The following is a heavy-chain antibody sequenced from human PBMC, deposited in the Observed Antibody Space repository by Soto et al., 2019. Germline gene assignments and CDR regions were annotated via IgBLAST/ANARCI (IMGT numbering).Heavy chain of an antibody. CDR2: IYWNDDK. V-gene: IGHV2-5*01. Sequence: SGPTLGNPTQTLTLTCTFSGFSRSTFGKGVGWIRQPRGKAPEWLALIYWNDDKRYNPSLNNRLTIAKDTSQNLVVLTMTNVDPVDTATYYCVNRPESSPSDYWGRGTLVTV. CDR1: GFSRSTFGKG. J-gene: IGHJ4*02. CDR3: VNRPESSPSDY. D-gene: IGHD6-6*01.